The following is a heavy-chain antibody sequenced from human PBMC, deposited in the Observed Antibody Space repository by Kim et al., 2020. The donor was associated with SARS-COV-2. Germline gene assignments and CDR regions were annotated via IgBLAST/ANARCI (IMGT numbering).Heavy chain of an antibody. D-gene: IGHD5-12*01. CDR2: IQDSGGT. V-gene: IGHV4-34*01. CDR3: SPRRHGGYSGGWDY. CDR1: GGSFSNYY. J-gene: IGHJ4*01. Sequence: SETLSLTCAVSGGSFSNYYWMWIRQSPGKGLEWLGEIQDSGGTTYYPSLKSRLTISLDTSKTKLALPVKSVTSADSTVYYYSPRRHGGYSGGWDY.